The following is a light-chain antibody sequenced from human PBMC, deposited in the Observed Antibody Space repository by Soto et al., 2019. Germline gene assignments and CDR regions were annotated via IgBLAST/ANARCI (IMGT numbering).Light chain of an antibody. Sequence: DIQMTQSPSTLSGSVGDRVTITCRASQTISSWLAWYQQKPGEAPRLLIYQASSLETEVPSRFSGSGSGTEFTLTISSLQPGDFATYYCQQYNSYSLTFGQGTKVDI. V-gene: IGKV1-5*03. CDR3: QQYNSYSLT. J-gene: IGKJ1*01. CDR1: QTISSW. CDR2: QAS.